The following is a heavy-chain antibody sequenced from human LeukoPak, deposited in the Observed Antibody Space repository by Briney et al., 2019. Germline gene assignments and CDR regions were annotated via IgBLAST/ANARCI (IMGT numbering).Heavy chain of an antibody. CDR2: IAYSGST. D-gene: IGHD3-22*01. Sequence: SQTLSLTCTVSGGSISSGGYYWSWIRQPPGKGLEWIGSIAYSGSTYYNPSLKSRVTMSVDTSRNEFSLKLSSVTAADTAVYYCARRYDSTGFYYFDYWGQGTPVTVSS. CDR1: GGSISSGGYY. J-gene: IGHJ4*02. V-gene: IGHV4-30-2*03. CDR3: ARRYDSTGFYYFDY.